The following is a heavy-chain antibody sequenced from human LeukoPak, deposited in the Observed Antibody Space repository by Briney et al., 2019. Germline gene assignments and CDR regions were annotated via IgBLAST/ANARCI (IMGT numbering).Heavy chain of an antibody. D-gene: IGHD3-3*02. Sequence: SETLSLTCTVSCCSISSYYWGWIRQPPGKGLEWIGYIYYSGSTNYNPSLKSRVTISVDTSKNQFSLKLSSVTAADTAVYYCARVLGYDAFDIWGQGTMVTVSS. J-gene: IGHJ3*02. CDR2: IYYSGST. CDR1: CCSISSYY. V-gene: IGHV4-59*08. CDR3: ARVLGYDAFDI.